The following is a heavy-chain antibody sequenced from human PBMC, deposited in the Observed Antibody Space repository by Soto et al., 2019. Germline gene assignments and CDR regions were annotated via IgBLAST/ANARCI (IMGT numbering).Heavy chain of an antibody. D-gene: IGHD3-22*01. V-gene: IGHV3-23*01. CDR2: ISGSGGST. J-gene: IGHJ3*02. CDR3: EKTVTNYYDSSGYSYAFDI. Sequence: GGSLRLSCAASGFTFSSYAMSWVRQAPGKGLEWVSAISGSGGSTYYADSVKGRFTISRDNSKNTLYLQMNSLRAEDTAVYYCEKTVTNYYDSSGYSYAFDIWGQGTMVTVSS. CDR1: GFTFSSYA.